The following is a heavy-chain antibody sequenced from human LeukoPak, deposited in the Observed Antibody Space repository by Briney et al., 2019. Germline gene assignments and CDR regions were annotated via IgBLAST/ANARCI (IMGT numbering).Heavy chain of an antibody. CDR2: TVPVFATT. V-gene: IGHV1-69*13. CDR1: GVTLINHS. D-gene: IGHD3-10*01. CDR3: ARPYGSGNYINLGLDF. Sequence: SVKVSCKASGVTLINHSIHWVRQAPGQGLEWVGRTVPVFATTACAQKFQGRVTITADESTSTVHMELSSLTSEDTAVYYCARPYGSGNYINLGLDFWGQGTLVTVSA. J-gene: IGHJ4*02.